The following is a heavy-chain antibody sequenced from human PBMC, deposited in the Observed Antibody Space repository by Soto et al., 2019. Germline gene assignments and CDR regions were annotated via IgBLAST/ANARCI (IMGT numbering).Heavy chain of an antibody. V-gene: IGHV1-18*01. J-gene: IGHJ4*02. D-gene: IGHD3-10*01. CDR2: ISAYNGNT. Sequence: GASVKVSCKASGYTFTSYGISWVRQAPGQGLEWMGWISAYNGNTNYAQKLQGRVTMTTDTSTSTAYMELRSLRSDDTAVYYCARVGKALWFGELLAPAPLDYWGQGTLVTVSS. CDR1: GYTFTSYG. CDR3: ARVGKALWFGELLAPAPLDY.